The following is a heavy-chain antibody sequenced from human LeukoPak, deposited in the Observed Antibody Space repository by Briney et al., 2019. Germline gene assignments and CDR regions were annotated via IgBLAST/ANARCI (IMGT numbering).Heavy chain of an antibody. D-gene: IGHD5-18*01. CDR2: ISGSGGST. Sequence: GGSLRLSCAASGFTFSSYAMSWVRQAPGKGLEWVSAISGSGGSTYYADSVKGRFTISRDNSKNTPYLQMNSLRAEDTAVYYCANLWGYSYGHHYFDYWGQGTLATVSS. J-gene: IGHJ4*02. CDR1: GFTFSSYA. V-gene: IGHV3-23*01. CDR3: ANLWGYSYGHHYFDY.